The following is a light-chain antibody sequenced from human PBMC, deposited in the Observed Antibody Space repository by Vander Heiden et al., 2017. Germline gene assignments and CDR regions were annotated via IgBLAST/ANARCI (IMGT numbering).Light chain of an antibody. CDR2: SNN. CDR3: AAWDDSLNGAV. CDR1: SSNIGSNT. Sequence: QSVLTQPPSASGTPGQRVTISCSGRSSNIGSNTVTWYQQLPGTAPKLLIYSNNQRPSGVPDRFSGSKSGTSASLAISGLQSEDEADYYCAAWDDSLNGAVFGGGTQLTVL. J-gene: IGLJ7*01. V-gene: IGLV1-44*01.